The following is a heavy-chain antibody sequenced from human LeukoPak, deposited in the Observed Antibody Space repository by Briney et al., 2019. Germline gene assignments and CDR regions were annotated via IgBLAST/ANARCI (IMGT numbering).Heavy chain of an antibody. J-gene: IGHJ4*02. CDR3: GRTYRGETYDY. CDR2: IYYSGNT. V-gene: IGHV4-59*08. D-gene: IGHD3-10*01. CDR1: GGSISSYY. Sequence: SETLSLTCTVSGGSISSYYWSWIRQPPGKGLEWIGYIYYSGNTNYNPSLKSRVTISVDTSKNQFSLKLSSVTAADTAVYYCGRTYRGETYDYWGQGTLVTVSS.